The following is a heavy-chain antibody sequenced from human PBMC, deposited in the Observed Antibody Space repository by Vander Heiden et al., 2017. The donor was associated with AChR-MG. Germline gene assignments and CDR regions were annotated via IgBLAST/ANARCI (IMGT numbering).Heavy chain of an antibody. J-gene: IGHJ3*02. CDR3: ARPEARVVGDTPDAFDI. CDR2: IYPGDSES. Sequence: EVQLAESGAEVNKPGESLNSSCRASGYSFHSQGLGWVRQVHGKGLWWMGIIYPGDSESRYSPSFQGQVTISADKSINTAYLQWSSLKASDTAMYYWARPEARVVGDTPDAFDIWGQGTMVTVSS. CDR1: GYSFHSQG. D-gene: IGHD2-15*01. V-gene: IGHV5-51*01.